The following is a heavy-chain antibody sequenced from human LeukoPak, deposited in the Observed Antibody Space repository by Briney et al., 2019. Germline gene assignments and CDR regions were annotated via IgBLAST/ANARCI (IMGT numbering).Heavy chain of an antibody. D-gene: IGHD2-2*01. CDR2: VYFTGSP. V-gene: IGHV4-39*01. CDR3: ARHLVVPATTYYYYYMDV. CDR1: GDSMSSNYYY. J-gene: IGHJ6*03. Sequence: SETLSLTCTVSGDSMSSNYYYWGWIRQPPGKGLEWIGTVYFTGSPYYNPSPKSRVTISVDTSETQFSLTLSSVTAADTAVYFCARHLVVPATTYYYYYMDVWGKGITVTVSS.